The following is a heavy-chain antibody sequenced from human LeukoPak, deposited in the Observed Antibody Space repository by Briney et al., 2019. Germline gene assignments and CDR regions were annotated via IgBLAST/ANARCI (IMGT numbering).Heavy chain of an antibody. D-gene: IGHD2/OR15-2a*01. CDR3: TRGDNN. Sequence: SQTLSLTCTVSGGSISSGSYYWSWIRQPAGKGLEWIGRIYTSGSTNYNPSLKSRVTISVDTSKNQFSLKLSSVTAADTAVYYCTRGDNNWGRGTLVTVSS. CDR1: GGSISSGSYY. V-gene: IGHV4-61*02. CDR2: IYTSGST. J-gene: IGHJ4*02.